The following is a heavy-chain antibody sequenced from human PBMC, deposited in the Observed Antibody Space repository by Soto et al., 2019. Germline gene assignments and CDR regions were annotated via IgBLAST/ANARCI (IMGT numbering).Heavy chain of an antibody. D-gene: IGHD3-10*01. CDR3: AKERNYYGSGKNRQSYGMDV. CDR2: ISAGGENT. Sequence: XGCLGLSCVASGFTFNAYTMGGVRQAPGRGLEWVSVISAGGENTYSADSVRGRFAISRDNSMNTVYLQMDTLRAEDTAVYYCAKERNYYGSGKNRQSYGMDVWGQGTTVTVSS. CDR1: GFTFNAYT. J-gene: IGHJ6*02. V-gene: IGHV3-23*01.